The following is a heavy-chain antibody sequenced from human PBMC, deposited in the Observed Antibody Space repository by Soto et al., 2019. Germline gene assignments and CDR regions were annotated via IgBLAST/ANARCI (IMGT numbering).Heavy chain of an antibody. CDR2: IIPIFGTA. D-gene: IGHD7-27*01. J-gene: IGHJ6*02. V-gene: IGHV1-69*13. CDR1: GGTFSSYA. Sequence: SVKVSCKASGGTFSSYAISWVRQAPGQGLEWMGGIIPIFGTANYAQKFQGRVTITADESTSTAYMELSSLRSEDTAVYYCARDHWGNYYGMDVWGRGTTVTVSS. CDR3: ARDHWGNYYGMDV.